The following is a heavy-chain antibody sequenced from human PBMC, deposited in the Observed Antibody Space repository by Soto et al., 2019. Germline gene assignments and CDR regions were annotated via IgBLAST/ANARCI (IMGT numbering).Heavy chain of an antibody. V-gene: IGHV3-30-3*01. Sequence: GSLRLSCAASGFTFSIYAVHWVRQAPGKGLEWVAVISFDGSNQSYADSVKGRFTISRDNSKNTLYLQMNSLRAEDTALYYCVRASLSTGYYYAMDVWGQGTTVTVSS. D-gene: IGHD3-10*02. CDR3: VRASLSTGYYYAMDV. CDR2: ISFDGSNQ. CDR1: GFTFSIYA. J-gene: IGHJ6*02.